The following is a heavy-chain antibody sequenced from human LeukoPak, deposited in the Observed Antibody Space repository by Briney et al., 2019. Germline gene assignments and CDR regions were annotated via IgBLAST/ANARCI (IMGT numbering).Heavy chain of an antibody. CDR2: IYTGGST. Sequence: SGGSLRLSCAASGFTVSSNYMNWVRQAPGKGLEWVSVIYTGGSTYHADSVKGRFTISRDNSKNTVYLQMNSLRAEDTAVYYCARHPGGDYWGQGTLVTVSS. V-gene: IGHV3-53*01. CDR1: GFTVSSNY. CDR3: ARHPGGDY. D-gene: IGHD3-10*01. J-gene: IGHJ4*02.